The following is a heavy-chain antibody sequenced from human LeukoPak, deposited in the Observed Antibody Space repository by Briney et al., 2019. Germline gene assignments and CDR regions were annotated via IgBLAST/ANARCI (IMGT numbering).Heavy chain of an antibody. D-gene: IGHD4-23*01. CDR2: IGTSSSTI. CDR1: GFTFSSYS. Sequence: PGGSLRLSCAASGFTFSSYSMNGVRQAPGKGLEWVSYIGTSSSTIYYADSVKGRFTISRDNAKNSLYLQMNSLRDEDTAVYYCARNDYGSNSGDYWGQGTLVTVSS. CDR3: ARNDYGSNSGDY. V-gene: IGHV3-48*02. J-gene: IGHJ4*02.